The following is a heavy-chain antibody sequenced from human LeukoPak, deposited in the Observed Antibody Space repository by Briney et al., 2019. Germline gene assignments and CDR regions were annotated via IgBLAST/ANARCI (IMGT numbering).Heavy chain of an antibody. CDR2: ISSSGGST. V-gene: IGHV3-23*01. Sequence: GGSLRLSCAASGFTFSSYAMSWVRQAPGKGLEWVSAISSSGGSTYYADSVKGRFTISRDNSKNTLYLQMNSLRAEDTAVYYCAKDQAPIDYDFWSGEIDYWGQGTLVTVSS. D-gene: IGHD3-3*01. J-gene: IGHJ4*02. CDR3: AKDQAPIDYDFWSGEIDY. CDR1: GFTFSSYA.